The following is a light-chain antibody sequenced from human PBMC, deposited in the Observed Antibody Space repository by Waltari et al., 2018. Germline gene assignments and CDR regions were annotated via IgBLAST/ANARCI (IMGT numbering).Light chain of an antibody. V-gene: IGKV1-5*03. J-gene: IGKJ2*03. CDR2: KAS. Sequence: DIQMTQSPSSLSASIGDRVTITCRTSQGISSWLAWYQQKPGKAPKLLLYKASTLKSGVPSRFSGSGAGTDFTLTIISLQPEDFATYYCQQYNSAPYSFGQGTKVEIK. CDR1: QGISSW. CDR3: QQYNSAPYS.